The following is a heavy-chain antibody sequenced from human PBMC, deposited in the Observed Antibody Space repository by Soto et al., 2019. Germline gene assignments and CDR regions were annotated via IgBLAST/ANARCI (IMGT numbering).Heavy chain of an antibody. V-gene: IGHV3-21*04. CDR3: ARGVPVGAIGRFYFDS. J-gene: IGHJ4*02. CDR2: ISSSSSYI. Sequence: PGGSLRLSCAASGFTFSSYTMNWVRQAPGKGLEWVSSISSSSSYIYYADSVKGRFTVSRDNSKNTVSLQLDSLKADDTAVYYCARGVPVGAIGRFYFDSWGQGTLVTVSS. D-gene: IGHD1-26*01. CDR1: GFTFSSYT.